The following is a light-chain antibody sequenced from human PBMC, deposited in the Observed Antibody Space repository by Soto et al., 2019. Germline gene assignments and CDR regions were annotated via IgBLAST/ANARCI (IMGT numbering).Light chain of an antibody. Sequence: DIVLTQSPVTLSLYPGDRATLSCRASETVSSYLLWYQQKPGQDPRLLIYDASERATGIPARFSGSGSGSEFTLTISGLQSEDFAVYYCQQYNDRPPITFGQGTRLEIK. J-gene: IGKJ5*01. V-gene: IGKV3D-15*01. CDR3: QQYNDRPPIT. CDR2: DAS. CDR1: ETVSSY.